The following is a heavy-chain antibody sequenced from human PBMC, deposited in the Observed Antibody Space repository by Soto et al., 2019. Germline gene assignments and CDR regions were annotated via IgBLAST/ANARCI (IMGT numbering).Heavy chain of an antibody. V-gene: IGHV1-18*04. CDR3: ARVYDSYGWGGFDY. CDR1: GFSFNTYG. D-gene: IGHD5-18*01. J-gene: IGHJ4*02. Sequence: QVHLVQSGAEVKKRGASVKVSCKASGFSFNTYGITWVRQAPGQGPEWMGWISTYNTKYAQKFEGRVTMTTDTVTTDTSTTIAYMELVSLRPDDTAVYYCARVYDSYGWGGFDYWGQGTLVTVSS. CDR2: ISTYNT.